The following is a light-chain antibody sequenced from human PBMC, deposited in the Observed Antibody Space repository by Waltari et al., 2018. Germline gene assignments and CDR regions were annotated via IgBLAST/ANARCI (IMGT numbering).Light chain of an antibody. CDR2: DVS. CDR3: CSFTSRSTWV. CDR1: SSDVGGYNY. V-gene: IGLV2-14*01. Sequence: QSALTQPASVSGSPGQSITISCTGTSSDVGGYNYVSWYQQHPGKFPKLLIFDVSNRPSGVSNRFSGSKSGNTASLTISGLQAEDESDYYCCSFTSRSTWVFGGGTKLTVL. J-gene: IGLJ3*02.